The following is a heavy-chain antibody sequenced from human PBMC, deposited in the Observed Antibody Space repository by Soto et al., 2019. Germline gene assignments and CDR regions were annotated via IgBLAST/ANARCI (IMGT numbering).Heavy chain of an antibody. CDR2: ISWNSGSI. Sequence: LRLSCAASGFTFDDYAMHWVRQAPGKGLEWISGISWNSGSIGYADSVKGRFTISRDNAKNSLYLQMNSLRAEDTALYYCAKEVSSSSAYYYYYYGMDVWGQGT. CDR3: AKEVSSSSAYYYYYYGMDV. V-gene: IGHV3-9*01. D-gene: IGHD6-13*01. CDR1: GFTFDDYA. J-gene: IGHJ6*02.